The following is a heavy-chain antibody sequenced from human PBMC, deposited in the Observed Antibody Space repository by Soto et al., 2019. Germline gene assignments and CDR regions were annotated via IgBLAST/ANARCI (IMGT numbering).Heavy chain of an antibody. J-gene: IGHJ5*01. CDR1: GFTFSSYG. Sequence: GGSLRLSCAASGFTFSSYGMHWVRQAPGKGLEWVAVISYDGSNKYYADSVKGRFTISRDNAKNTVYLQVNNLRAEDTAVYYCARDVSWRGELSWGQGALVTVSS. V-gene: IGHV3-30*03. D-gene: IGHD1-7*01. CDR2: ISYDGSNK. CDR3: ARDVSWRGELS.